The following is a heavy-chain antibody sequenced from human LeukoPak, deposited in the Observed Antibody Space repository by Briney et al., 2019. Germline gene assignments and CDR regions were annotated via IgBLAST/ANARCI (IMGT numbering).Heavy chain of an antibody. V-gene: IGHV4-39*01. CDR2: IYYSGST. D-gene: IGHD2-21*02. Sequence: SETLSLTCTVSGGSISSYYWGWIRQPPGKGLEWIGSIYYSGSTYYNPSLKSRVTISVDTSKNQFSLKLSSVTAADTAVYYCAIPYCGGDCSTAEYFQHWGQGTLVTVSS. CDR1: GGSISSYY. J-gene: IGHJ1*01. CDR3: AIPYCGGDCSTAEYFQH.